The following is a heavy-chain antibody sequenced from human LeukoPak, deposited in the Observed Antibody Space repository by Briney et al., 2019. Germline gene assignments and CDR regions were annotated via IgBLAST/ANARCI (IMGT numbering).Heavy chain of an antibody. CDR2: ITGNGGDT. CDR3: AKGSSPSRPYYFDY. Sequence: GGSLRLSRAASGFTFSSYAMSWVRQTPGKGLEWVSAITGNGGDTYSADSVKGRLTISRDNSKNTLYLQMDSLRAEDAAVYYCAKGSSPSRPYYFDYWGQGTLVTVSS. D-gene: IGHD6-6*01. V-gene: IGHV3-23*01. CDR1: GFTFSSYA. J-gene: IGHJ4*02.